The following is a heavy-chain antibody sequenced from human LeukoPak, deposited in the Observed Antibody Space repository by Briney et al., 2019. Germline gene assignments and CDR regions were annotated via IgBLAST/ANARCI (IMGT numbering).Heavy chain of an antibody. Sequence: ASVKVSCKSSGHTLNNHFIHWVRHAPGQGLEWMGMINPRDGSTRTLQRFQGRLTMTRDTSTSTLYMGLSSLRSEDTATYFCARGADQGFDFWGQGTLVTVSS. CDR1: GHTLNNHF. CDR2: INPRDGST. J-gene: IGHJ4*02. V-gene: IGHV1-46*02. CDR3: ARGADQGFDF.